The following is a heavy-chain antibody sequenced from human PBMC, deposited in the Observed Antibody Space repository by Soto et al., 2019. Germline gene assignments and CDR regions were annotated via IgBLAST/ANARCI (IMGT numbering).Heavy chain of an antibody. J-gene: IGHJ4*02. CDR1: GGSVSSGSYY. CDR2: IYYSGST. Sequence: QVQLQESGPGLVKPSETLSLTCTVSGGSVSSGSYYWSWIRQPPVKGLEWIGYIYYSGSTNYNPSLKSRVTISVDTSKNQFSLKLSSVTAADTAVYFCARGSGYYYYFDYWGQGTLVTVSS. D-gene: IGHD3-22*01. CDR3: ARGSGYYYYFDY. V-gene: IGHV4-61*01.